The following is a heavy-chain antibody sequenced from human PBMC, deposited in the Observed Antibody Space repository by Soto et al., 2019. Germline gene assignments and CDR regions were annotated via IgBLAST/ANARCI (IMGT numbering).Heavy chain of an antibody. J-gene: IGHJ4*02. CDR2: IKQDGSEK. D-gene: IGHD1-26*01. CDR3: VRDRSGSYLEGFDY. V-gene: IGHV3-7*01. CDR1: GFTSSSFW. Sequence: SLRLSCAASGFTSSSFWMTWVRQAPGKGLEWVANIKQDGSEKYYVDSVKGRFTISRDNARNSLFLEMKSLRSEDTAVYSCVRDRSGSYLEGFDYWGQGTLVTVSS.